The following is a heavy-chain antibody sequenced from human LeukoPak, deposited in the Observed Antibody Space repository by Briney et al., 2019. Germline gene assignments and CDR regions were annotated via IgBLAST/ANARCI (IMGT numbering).Heavy chain of an antibody. J-gene: IGHJ3*02. CDR2: ISYIGST. CDR3: ARDLVTVTKGFDI. Sequence: SETLSLTCAVSDDSFSSYYWSWIRQPPGKGLEWIGYISYIGSTNYNPSLKSRVTISIDTSKNQFSLKLTSVTAADTAVYYCARDLVTVTKGFDIWGQGTVVSVSS. D-gene: IGHD4-17*01. V-gene: IGHV4-59*01. CDR1: DDSFSSYY.